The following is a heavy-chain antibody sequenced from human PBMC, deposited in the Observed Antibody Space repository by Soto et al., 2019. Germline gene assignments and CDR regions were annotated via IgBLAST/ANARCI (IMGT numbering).Heavy chain of an antibody. V-gene: IGHV3-23*01. Sequence: EMQLLESGGGLVQPGGSLRLSCAASGFTFSSYAMSWVRQAPGKGLEWVSAISGSGGSTYYADSVKGRFTISRDNSKNTLYLQMNSLRAEDTAVYYCAKDISPWSGYDGNYYYYGMDVWGQGTTVTVSS. CDR1: GFTFSSYA. J-gene: IGHJ6*02. D-gene: IGHD5-12*01. CDR3: AKDISPWSGYDGNYYYYGMDV. CDR2: ISGSGGST.